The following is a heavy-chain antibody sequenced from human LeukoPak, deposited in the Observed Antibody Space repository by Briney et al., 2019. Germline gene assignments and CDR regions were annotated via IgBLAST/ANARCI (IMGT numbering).Heavy chain of an antibody. CDR2: INHSGST. CDR1: GGSFSGYY. J-gene: IGHJ4*02. Sequence: PSETLSLTCAVYGGSFSGYYWSWIRQPPGKGLEWIGEINHSGSTNYNPSLKSRVTISVDTSKNQFSLKLSSVTAADTAVYYCARGGGGSGPFDYWGQGTLVTVSS. CDR3: ARGGGGSGPFDY. D-gene: IGHD2-15*01. V-gene: IGHV4-34*01.